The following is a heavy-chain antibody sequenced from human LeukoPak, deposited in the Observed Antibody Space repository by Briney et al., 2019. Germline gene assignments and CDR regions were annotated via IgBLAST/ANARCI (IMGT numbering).Heavy chain of an antibody. CDR2: IWYDGSNK. CDR1: GFTFSSYG. J-gene: IGHJ4*02. CDR3: ATSLTIFGVVISPYFDY. V-gene: IGHV3-33*01. Sequence: GGSLRLSCAASGFTFSSYGMHWVRQAPGKGLEWVAVIWYDGSNKYYADSVKGRFTISRDNSKNTLYLQMNSLRAEDTAVYYCATSLTIFGVVISPYFDYWGQGTLVTVSS. D-gene: IGHD3-3*01.